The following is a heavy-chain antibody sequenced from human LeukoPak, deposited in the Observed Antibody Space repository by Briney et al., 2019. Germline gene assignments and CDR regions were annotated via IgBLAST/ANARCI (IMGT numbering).Heavy chain of an antibody. J-gene: IGHJ3*02. CDR3: AKFDVHLSPTSAYHDAFDI. D-gene: IGHD2-2*01. Sequence: GSLRLSCAPSGITFRSYSMHWVRQAPGKGREWGADISYDGSHTYYTDSVKGRFSISIDNSKNTLYLQMNSLIAEDTAVYYCAKFDVHLSPTSAYHDAFDIWGQGTMVTVSS. V-gene: IGHV3-30*18. CDR2: ISYDGSHT. CDR1: GITFRSYS.